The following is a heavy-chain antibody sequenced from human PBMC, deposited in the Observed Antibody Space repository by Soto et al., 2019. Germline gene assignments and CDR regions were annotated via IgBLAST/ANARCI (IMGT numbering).Heavy chain of an antibody. D-gene: IGHD5-18*01. CDR3: AKDDSGPAQLWALDY. CDR2: ISYDGSNK. Sequence: GGSLRLSCAASGFTFSSYGMHWVRQAPGKGLEWVAVISYDGSNKYYADSVKGRFTISRDNSKNTLYLQMNSLRAEDTAVYYCAKDDSGPAQLWALDYWGQGTLVTVSS. V-gene: IGHV3-30*18. J-gene: IGHJ4*02. CDR1: GFTFSSYG.